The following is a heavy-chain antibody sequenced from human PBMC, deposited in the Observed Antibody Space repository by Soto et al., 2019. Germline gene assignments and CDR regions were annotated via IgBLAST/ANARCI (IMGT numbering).Heavy chain of an antibody. J-gene: IGHJ5*02. V-gene: IGHV4-39*01. CDR3: ARTPNYYDSRGYEPRAGFDP. D-gene: IGHD3-22*01. Sequence: QLQLQESGPGLVKPSETLSLTCTVSGGSISSSSYYWGWIRQPPGKGLEWIGSIYYSGSTYYNPSPKRRVTTTVDTAKNQVSPKLSSVTAADTAGYYWARTPNYYDSRGYEPRAGFDPWGQGTLVTVSS. CDR1: GGSISSSSYY. CDR2: IYYSGST.